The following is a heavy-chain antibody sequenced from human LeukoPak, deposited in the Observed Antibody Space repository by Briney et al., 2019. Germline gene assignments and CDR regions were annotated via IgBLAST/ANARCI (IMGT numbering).Heavy chain of an antibody. Sequence: KSSETLSLTCTVSGGSINSHSYYWGWIRQPPGKGLEWFGSVYYDGTSYSNPSLKSRVGVFVDTSRDQFSLVLNFVTAADTALYYCVRHISANTGYFDSCGQGTLVSVSS. J-gene: IGHJ4*02. CDR1: GGSINSHSYY. CDR3: VRHISANTGYFDS. V-gene: IGHV4-39*01. CDR2: VYYDGTS.